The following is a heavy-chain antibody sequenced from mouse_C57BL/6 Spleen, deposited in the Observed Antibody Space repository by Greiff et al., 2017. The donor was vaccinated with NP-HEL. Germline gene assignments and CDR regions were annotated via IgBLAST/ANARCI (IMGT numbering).Heavy chain of an antibody. CDR3: TRGTGTGPPDY. CDR1: GFNIKDDY. Sequence: EVQLQQSGAELVRPGASVKLSCTASGFNIKDDYMHWVKQRPEQGLEWIGWIDPENGDTEYASKFQGKATITADTSSNTAYLQLSSLTSEDTAVYYCTRGTGTGPPDYWGQGTTLTVSS. J-gene: IGHJ2*01. CDR2: IDPENGDT. D-gene: IGHD4-1*01. V-gene: IGHV14-4*01.